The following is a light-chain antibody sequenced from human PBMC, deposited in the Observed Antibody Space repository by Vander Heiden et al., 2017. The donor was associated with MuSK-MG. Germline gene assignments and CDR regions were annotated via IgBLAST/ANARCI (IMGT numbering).Light chain of an antibody. V-gene: IGKV1-39*01. CDR3: QQTDKIPSYT. CDR2: AAS. CDR1: QSISSY. Sequence: DIQVTQSPSSLSAALGDRVTITCRAGQSISSYLTWYQQTPGKAPRLLIYAASSLERGVAARFSGSGYWSDVSLTIISRLQQDFVAYYCQQTDKIPSYTFGQGTKVEIK. J-gene: IGKJ2*01.